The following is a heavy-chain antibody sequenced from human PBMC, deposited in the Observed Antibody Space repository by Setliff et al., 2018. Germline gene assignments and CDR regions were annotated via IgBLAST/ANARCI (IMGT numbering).Heavy chain of an antibody. D-gene: IGHD3-10*01. V-gene: IGHV4-39*01. J-gene: IGHJ6*02. Sequence: SETLSLTCTVSGGSISSSSYYWGWIRQPPGKGLEWIGSIYYSGSTYYNPSLXXXXTXXXXXXXXXXXXXXXXXXXXXXXXXXXXRXXSYGSGNYYYYYYDMDVWGQGTTVTVSS. CDR1: GGSISSSSYY. CDR3: XRXXSYGSGNYYYYYYDMDV. CDR2: IYYSGST.